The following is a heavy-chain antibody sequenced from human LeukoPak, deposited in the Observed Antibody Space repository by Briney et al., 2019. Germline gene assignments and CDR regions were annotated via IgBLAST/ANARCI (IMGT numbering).Heavy chain of an antibody. CDR3: ARRQVDYDFWSGYYTHYGMDV. J-gene: IGHJ6*02. D-gene: IGHD3-3*01. V-gene: IGHV3-7*01. CDR2: IKQDGSEK. CDR1: GFTFSSYW. Sequence: GGSLRLSCAASGFTFSSYWMRWVRQAPGKGLEWVANIKQDGSEKYYVDPVKGRFTISRDNAKNSLYLQMNSLRAEDTAVYYCARRQVDYDFWSGYYTHYGMDVWGQGTTVTVSS.